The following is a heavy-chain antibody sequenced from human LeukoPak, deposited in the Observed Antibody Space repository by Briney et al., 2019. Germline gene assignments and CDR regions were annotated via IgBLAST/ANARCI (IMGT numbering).Heavy chain of an antibody. CDR2: IYWNDNK. CDR3: SHSFYYDSSGYYPTPFDY. CDR1: GFSLSTSGVG. Sequence: SGPTLVNPTQTLTLTCTFSGFSLSTSGVGVGWIRQPPGKALEWLALIYWNDNKRYSPSLKSRLTITKDTSKNQVVLTMINMDPVDTATYYCSHSFYYDSSGYYPTPFDYWGQGTLVTVSS. D-gene: IGHD3-22*01. J-gene: IGHJ4*02. V-gene: IGHV2-5*01.